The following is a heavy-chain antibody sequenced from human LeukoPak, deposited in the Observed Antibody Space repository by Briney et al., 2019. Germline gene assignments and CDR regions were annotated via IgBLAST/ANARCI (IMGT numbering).Heavy chain of an antibody. CDR3: AKNPGFGAYYYYYMDV. CDR1: GFTFSSYS. D-gene: IGHD3-16*01. Sequence: PRGSLRHSCAASGFTFSSYSMNWVRPAPGKGLEWVSAISGSGGSTYYADSAKGRFTISRHNSKNTLYLQMNSLRAEDTAVYYCAKNPGFGAYYYYYMDVWGKGTTVTVSS. J-gene: IGHJ6*03. V-gene: IGHV3-23*01. CDR2: ISGSGGST.